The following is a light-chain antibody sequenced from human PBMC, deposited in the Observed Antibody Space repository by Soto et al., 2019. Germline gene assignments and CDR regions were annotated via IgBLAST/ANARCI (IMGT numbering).Light chain of an antibody. CDR1: QSIRSN. J-gene: IGKJ1*01. Sequence: EIVMTQSPATLSVSPGERVSFSCRASQSIRSNLAWYQHKPGQAPRLLISDASAGATGIPARFSGSGSGTEFTLTINSLQSEDFAVYYCQQYNNWPWTFGQGTKVDIK. V-gene: IGKV3D-15*01. CDR2: DAS. CDR3: QQYNNWPWT.